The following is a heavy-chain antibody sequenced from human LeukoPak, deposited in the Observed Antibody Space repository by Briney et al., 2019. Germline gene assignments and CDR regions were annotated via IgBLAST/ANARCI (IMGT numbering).Heavy chain of an antibody. D-gene: IGHD3-22*01. CDR1: GFTFNSYW. Sequence: GGSLRLSCAASGFTFNSYWMHWVRQAPGKGLVWVSRINNNGSITNYAASVKGRFTTSRDNAKNTLYLQMHSLRAEDTAVYYCARAYYDSSGRYFDYWGQGTLVTVSS. CDR2: INNNGSIT. CDR3: ARAYYDSSGRYFDY. J-gene: IGHJ4*02. V-gene: IGHV3-74*01.